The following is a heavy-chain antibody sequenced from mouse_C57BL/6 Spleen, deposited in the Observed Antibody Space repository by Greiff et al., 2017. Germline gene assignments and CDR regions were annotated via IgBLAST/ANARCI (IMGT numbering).Heavy chain of an antibody. V-gene: IGHV1-82*01. CDR1: GYAFSSSW. J-gene: IGHJ4*01. Sequence: QVQLKESGPELVKPGASVKISCKASGYAFSSSWMNWVKQRPGKGLEWIGRIYPGDGDTNYNGKFKGKATLTAYKSSSTAYMQLSSLTSEDSAVYFCARNYYGSSSYAMDYWGQGTSVTVSS. D-gene: IGHD1-1*01. CDR3: ARNYYGSSSYAMDY. CDR2: IYPGDGDT.